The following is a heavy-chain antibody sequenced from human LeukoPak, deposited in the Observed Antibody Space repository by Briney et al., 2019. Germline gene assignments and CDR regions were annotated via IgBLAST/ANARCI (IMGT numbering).Heavy chain of an antibody. Sequence: GGSLRLSCAASGFTFNNYAMIWVRQAPGKGLEWVSVISGSGNSTYYADSVKGRFTISRGNSKNTLYLQMNSLRAEDTAVYYCAKFAGYCSGGSCYAYYFDYWGQGTLVTVSS. D-gene: IGHD2-15*01. CDR2: ISGSGNST. CDR3: AKFAGYCSGGSCYAYYFDY. CDR1: GFTFNNYA. J-gene: IGHJ4*02. V-gene: IGHV3-23*01.